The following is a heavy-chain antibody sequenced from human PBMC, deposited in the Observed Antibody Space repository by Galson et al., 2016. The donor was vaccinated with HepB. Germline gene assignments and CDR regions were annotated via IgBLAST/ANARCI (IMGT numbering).Heavy chain of an antibody. CDR3: VREGSYSYGFDS. Sequence: SLRLSCAASGFTFSKYGMHWVRQGPGQGLAWVAVIWYDGRIMYYADSVKGRFTISRDNFKNTLFLQMNSLRVEDTAVYFCVREGSYSYGFDSWGQGTRVTVSS. CDR1: GFTFSKYG. J-gene: IGHJ5*01. CDR2: IWYDGRIM. D-gene: IGHD5-18*01. V-gene: IGHV3-33*01.